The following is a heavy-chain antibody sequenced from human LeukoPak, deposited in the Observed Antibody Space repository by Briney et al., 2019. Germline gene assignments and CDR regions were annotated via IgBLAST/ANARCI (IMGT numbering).Heavy chain of an antibody. CDR1: GYSFTSYW. CDR3: AISCSSTSCSSGTDAFDI. Sequence: PGESLKISCKGSGYSFTSYWIGWVRQMPGKGLEWMGIIYPGDSDTRYSPSFQGQVTISADKSIGTAYLQWSSLKASDTAMYYCAISCSSTSCSSGTDAFDIWGQGTMVTVSS. V-gene: IGHV5-51*01. J-gene: IGHJ3*02. D-gene: IGHD2-2*01. CDR2: IYPGDSDT.